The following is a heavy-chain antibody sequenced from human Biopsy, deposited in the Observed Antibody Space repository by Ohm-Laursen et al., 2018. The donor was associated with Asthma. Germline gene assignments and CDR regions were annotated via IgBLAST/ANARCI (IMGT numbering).Heavy chain of an antibody. Sequence: SLRLSCAASGFTFTTYGMHWVRQAPGRGLEWVGVIWFDGSKKYYADSVKGRFTISRDNSKKMLYLQMNSLRAEDTAVYCCATNSGAYKNSLGDGLDVWGQGTTVIVSS. CDR3: ATNSGAYKNSLGDGLDV. V-gene: IGHV3-33*01. CDR2: IWFDGSKK. D-gene: IGHD1-26*01. J-gene: IGHJ6*02. CDR1: GFTFTTYG.